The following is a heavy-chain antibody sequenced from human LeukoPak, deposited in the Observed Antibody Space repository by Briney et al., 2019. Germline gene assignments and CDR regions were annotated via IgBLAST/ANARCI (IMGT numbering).Heavy chain of an antibody. Sequence: ASVMVSCKASGYTFTSYGISWVRQAPGQGLEWMGWISAYNGNTNYAQKLQGRVTMTTDTSTSTAHMELRGLRSDDTAVYYCARDISYYYDSSGYYFDYWGQGTLVSVSS. J-gene: IGHJ4*02. V-gene: IGHV1-18*01. CDR1: GYTFTSYG. D-gene: IGHD3-22*01. CDR2: ISAYNGNT. CDR3: ARDISYYYDSSGYYFDY.